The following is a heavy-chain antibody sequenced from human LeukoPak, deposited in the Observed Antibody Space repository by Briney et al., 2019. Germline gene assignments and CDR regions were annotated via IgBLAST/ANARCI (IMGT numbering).Heavy chain of an antibody. CDR2: ISYDGSNK. D-gene: IGHD4-11*01. V-gene: IGHV3-30-3*01. CDR3: ARDGVLRSSNGYYFDY. J-gene: IGHJ4*02. Sequence: GGSLRLSCAASGFTFSSYAMHWVRQAPGKGLEWVAVISYDGSNKYYADSVKGRFTISRDNSKNTLYLQMNSLRAEDTAVYYCARDGVLRSSNGYYFDYWGQGTLVTVSS. CDR1: GFTFSSYA.